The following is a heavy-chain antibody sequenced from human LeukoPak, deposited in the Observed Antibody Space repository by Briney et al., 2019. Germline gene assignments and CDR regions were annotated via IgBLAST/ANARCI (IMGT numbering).Heavy chain of an antibody. Sequence: PSETLSLTCTVPGGSISSSYGSSIRQPPAKGLEWIGYIYYSGSTNYNPSLKSRVTISVDTSKTQFSLKLSSVTAADTAVYYCAREGSKAPPRWGQGTLVTVSS. CDR1: GGSISSSY. V-gene: IGHV4-59*01. D-gene: IGHD6-13*01. CDR2: IYYSGST. CDR3: AREGSKAPPR. J-gene: IGHJ4*02.